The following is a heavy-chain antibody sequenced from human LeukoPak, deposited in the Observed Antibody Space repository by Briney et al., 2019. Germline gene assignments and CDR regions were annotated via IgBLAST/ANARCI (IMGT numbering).Heavy chain of an antibody. CDR3: ARGRDGYNLVDAFDI. D-gene: IGHD5-24*01. Sequence: PGGSLRLSCAASGFTFSNCRMNWVRQAPGKGLEWVSSISSSSIYIYYADSLKGRFTISKDNAKNSLYPQMNSLRAEDTAVYYCARGRDGYNLVDAFDIWGQGIMVTVSS. J-gene: IGHJ3*02. CDR2: ISSSSIYI. V-gene: IGHV3-21*01. CDR1: GFTFSNCR.